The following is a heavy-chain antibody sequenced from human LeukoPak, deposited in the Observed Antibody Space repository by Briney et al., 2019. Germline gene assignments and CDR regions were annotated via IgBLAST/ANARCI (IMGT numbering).Heavy chain of an antibody. CDR2: ISAYNGKT. CDR1: GYTFTSYG. D-gene: IGHD2-2*02. Sequence: ASVKVSFKASGYTFTSYGISWVRQAPGQGLEWMGWISAYNGKTNYAQKLQGRVTMTTDTSTSTAYMELRSLRSDDTAVYYCASIPDCSSTSCHTGWFDPWGQGTLVTVSS. J-gene: IGHJ5*02. CDR3: ASIPDCSSTSCHTGWFDP. V-gene: IGHV1-18*01.